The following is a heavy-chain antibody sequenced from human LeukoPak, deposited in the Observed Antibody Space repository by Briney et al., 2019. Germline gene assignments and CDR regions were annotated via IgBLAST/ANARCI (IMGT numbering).Heavy chain of an antibody. D-gene: IGHD6-19*01. CDR2: IYYSGST. V-gene: IGHV4-59*08. CDR1: GGSISDSY. Sequence: SETLSLTCSVSGGSISDSYWSWIRQPPGKGLEWIGYIYYSGSTNYNPSLKSRVTISPDTSKNQFSLKLTSVTAADTAVYYCAKRYGSGWYFDLWGRGTLVTVSS. CDR3: AKRYGSGWYFDL. J-gene: IGHJ2*01.